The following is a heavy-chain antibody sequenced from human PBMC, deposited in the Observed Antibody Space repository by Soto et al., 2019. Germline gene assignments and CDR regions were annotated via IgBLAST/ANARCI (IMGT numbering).Heavy chain of an antibody. CDR3: AKDAIAAVANNWFDP. D-gene: IGHD6-19*01. J-gene: IGHJ5*02. V-gene: IGHV4-34*01. CDR1: GGSFSGYY. CDR2: SNHSGCT. Sequence: QVQLQQWGAGLLKPSETLSLTCAVYGGSFSGYYWSWIRQPPGKGLEWIGESNHSGCTNYNPSLKSRVTISVDPSKNQFSLKLSSVAAADTAVYYCAKDAIAAVANNWFDPWGQGTLVTVSS.